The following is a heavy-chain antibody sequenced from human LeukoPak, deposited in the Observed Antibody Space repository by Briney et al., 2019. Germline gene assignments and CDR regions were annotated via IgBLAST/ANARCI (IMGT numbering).Heavy chain of an antibody. CDR3: AREGMATIQFDY. D-gene: IGHD5-12*01. V-gene: IGHV3-21*01. Sequence: GGSLRLSCAASGFTFSSYSMNWVRQAPGKGLEWVSSISSSSSYIYYADSVKGRFTISRDNAKNSLYLQMNSQRAEDTAVYYCAREGMATIQFDYWGQGTLVTVSS. J-gene: IGHJ4*02. CDR1: GFTFSSYS. CDR2: ISSSSSYI.